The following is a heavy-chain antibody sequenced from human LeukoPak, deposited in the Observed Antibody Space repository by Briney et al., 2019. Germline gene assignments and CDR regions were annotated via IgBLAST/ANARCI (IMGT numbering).Heavy chain of an antibody. CDR3: AREAGGRELE. Sequence: GGSLRLSCAASGFTFSGYSMNWVRQAPGKGLVWVSRINSDGSSTSYADSVKGRFTISRDNDKNTLYLQMKSLRAEDTAVNYCAREAGGRELEWGQGTLVTVSS. J-gene: IGHJ4*02. V-gene: IGHV3-74*01. CDR1: GFTFSGYS. D-gene: IGHD6-13*01. CDR2: INSDGSST.